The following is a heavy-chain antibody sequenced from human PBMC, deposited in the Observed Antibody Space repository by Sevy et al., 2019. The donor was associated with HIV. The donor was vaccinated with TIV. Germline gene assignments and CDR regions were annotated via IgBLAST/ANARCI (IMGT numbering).Heavy chain of an antibody. D-gene: IGHD3-16*02. Sequence: GGSLRLSCAASGLTFSSYAMHWVRQAPGKGLEWVAVISYDGSNKYYADSVKGRFTISRDNSKNTLYLQMNSLRAEDTAVYYCARAETHDYVWGSYRYYFDYWGQGTLVTVSS. J-gene: IGHJ4*02. CDR2: ISYDGSNK. V-gene: IGHV3-30*04. CDR1: GLTFSSYA. CDR3: ARAETHDYVWGSYRYYFDY.